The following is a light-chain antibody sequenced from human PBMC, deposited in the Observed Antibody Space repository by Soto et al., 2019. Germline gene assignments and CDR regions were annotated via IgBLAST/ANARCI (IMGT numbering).Light chain of an antibody. Sequence: EIVLTQSPGTLSLSPGERATLSCRASQSVRSNYLAWYQQKPGQAPRLLIYGASSRATGIPDRFSGSGSGTDFTLTISRLEPEDFVVYYCQQYGSSPITFGQGTRLEIK. CDR3: QQYGSSPIT. CDR2: GAS. V-gene: IGKV3-20*01. J-gene: IGKJ5*01. CDR1: QSVRSNY.